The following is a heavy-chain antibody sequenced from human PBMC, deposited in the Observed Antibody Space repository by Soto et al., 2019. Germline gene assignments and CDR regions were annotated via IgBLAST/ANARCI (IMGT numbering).Heavy chain of an antibody. J-gene: IGHJ5*02. CDR2: IYYSGST. V-gene: IGHV4-39*01. CDR1: GGSISSSSYY. D-gene: IGHD2-15*01. CDR3: ARHLHCSGGSCYSSDWFDP. Sequence: QLQLQESGPGLVKPSETLSLTCTVSGGSISSSSYYWGWIRQPPGKGLEWIGSIYYSGSTYYNPSLKSRVTISVYTSKNQFSLKLSSVTAADTAVYYCARHLHCSGGSCYSSDWFDPWGQGTLVTVSS.